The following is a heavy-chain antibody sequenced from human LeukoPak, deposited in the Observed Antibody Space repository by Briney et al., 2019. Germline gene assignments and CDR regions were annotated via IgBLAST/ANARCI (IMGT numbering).Heavy chain of an antibody. CDR3: ASWVADSNWFDP. Sequence: GGSLKISCKGSGYSFTSYWIGWVRQMPGKGLEWMGIIYPGDSDTRYSPSFQGQVTTSADKSISTAYLQWSSLKASNTAMYYCASWVADSNWFDPWGQGTLVTL. V-gene: IGHV5-51*01. J-gene: IGHJ5*02. D-gene: IGHD2-15*01. CDR2: IYPGDSDT. CDR1: GYSFTSYW.